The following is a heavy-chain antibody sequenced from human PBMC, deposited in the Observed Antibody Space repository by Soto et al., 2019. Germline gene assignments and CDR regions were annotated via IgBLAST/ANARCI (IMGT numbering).Heavy chain of an antibody. Sequence: SETLSLTCTVSGGSISSYYWSWIRQPPGKGLEWIGYIYYSGSTNYNPSLKSRVTISVDTSKNQFSLKLSSVTAADTAVYYCARQVPAANGDYYYYMDVWGKGTTVTVSS. CDR2: IYYSGST. D-gene: IGHD2-2*01. CDR1: GGSISSYY. CDR3: ARQVPAANGDYYYYMDV. V-gene: IGHV4-59*08. J-gene: IGHJ6*03.